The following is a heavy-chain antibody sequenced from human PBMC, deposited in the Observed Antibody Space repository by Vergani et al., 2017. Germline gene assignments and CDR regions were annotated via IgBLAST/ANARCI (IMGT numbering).Heavy chain of an antibody. D-gene: IGHD3-22*01. V-gene: IGHV3-30*18. CDR2: ISYDGSNK. J-gene: IGHJ4*02. CDR3: AKTYDSSGLIDY. CDR1: GFTFSSYG. Sequence: QVQLVESGGGMVQPGRSLRLSCAASGFTFSSYGMHWVRQAPGKGLEWVAVISYDGSNKYYADSVKGRFTISRDNSKNTLYLQMNSLRAEDTAVYYCAKTYDSSGLIDYWGQGTLVTVSS.